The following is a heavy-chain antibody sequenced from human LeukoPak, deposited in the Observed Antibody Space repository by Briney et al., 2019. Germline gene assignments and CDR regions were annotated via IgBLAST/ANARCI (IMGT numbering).Heavy chain of an antibody. V-gene: IGHV1-2*04. CDR3: ARDRPSWANAFDI. J-gene: IGHJ3*02. CDR1: GYTLTNYY. CDR2: INPNSGGT. Sequence: ASVKVSCKASGYTLTNYYMHWVRQAPGQGLEWMGWINPNSGGTNYAQKFQGWVTMTRDTSISTAYMELSRLRSDDTAVYYCARDRPSWANAFDIWGQGTMVTVSS.